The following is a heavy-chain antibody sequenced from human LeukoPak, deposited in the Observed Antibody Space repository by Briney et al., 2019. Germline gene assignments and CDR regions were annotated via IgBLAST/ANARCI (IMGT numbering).Heavy chain of an antibody. Sequence: SETLSLTCAAYGGSFSGYYWSWIRQPPGKGLEWIGEINHSGSTNYNPSLKSRVTISVDTPKNQFSLKLSSVTAADTAVYYCARGGSERYFDWLLPFDYWGQGTLVTVSS. J-gene: IGHJ4*02. CDR3: ARGGSERYFDWLLPFDY. CDR1: GGSFSGYY. D-gene: IGHD3-9*01. V-gene: IGHV4-34*01. CDR2: INHSGST.